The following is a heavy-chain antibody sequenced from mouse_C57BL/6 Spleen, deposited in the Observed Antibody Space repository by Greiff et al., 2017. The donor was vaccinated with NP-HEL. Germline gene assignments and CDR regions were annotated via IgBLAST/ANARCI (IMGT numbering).Heavy chain of an antibody. CDR1: GYAFSSYW. Sequence: VQLQQSGAELVKPGASVKISCKASGYAFSSYWMNWVKQRPGKGLEWIGQIYPGDGDTNYNGKFKGKATLTADKSSSTAYMQLSSLTSEGSAVYCCARGVVRRAMDYWGQGTSVTVSS. CDR2: IYPGDGDT. J-gene: IGHJ4*01. V-gene: IGHV1-80*01. CDR3: ARGVVRRAMDY.